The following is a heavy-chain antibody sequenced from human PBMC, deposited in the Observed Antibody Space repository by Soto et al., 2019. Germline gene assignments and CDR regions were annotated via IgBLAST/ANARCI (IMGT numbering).Heavy chain of an antibody. V-gene: IGHV4-34*01. CDR2: INHSGST. D-gene: IGHD3-10*01. CDR3: ARKRWAGSYNWFDP. Sequence: SETLSLTCAVYGGSFSGYYWSWIRQPPGKGLEWIGEINHSGSTNYNPSLKSRVTISVDTSKNQFSLKLSSVTAADTAVYYCARKRWAGSYNWFDPWGQGTLVTVSS. J-gene: IGHJ5*02. CDR1: GGSFSGYY.